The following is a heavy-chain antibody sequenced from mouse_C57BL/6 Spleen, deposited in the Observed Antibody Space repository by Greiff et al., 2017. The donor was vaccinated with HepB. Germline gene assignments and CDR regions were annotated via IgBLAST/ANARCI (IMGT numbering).Heavy chain of an antibody. V-gene: IGHV1-52*01. J-gene: IGHJ2*01. D-gene: IGHD2-2*01. CDR3: ARSEGLRRQYYFDY. Sequence: QVQLQQSGAELVKPGASVKLSCKASGYTFTSYWMHWVKQRPIQGLEWIGNIDPSDSETHYNQKFKDKATLTVDKSSSTAYMQLSSLTSEDSAVYYSARSEGLRRQYYFDYWGQGTTLTVSS. CDR1: GYTFTSYW. CDR2: IDPSDSET.